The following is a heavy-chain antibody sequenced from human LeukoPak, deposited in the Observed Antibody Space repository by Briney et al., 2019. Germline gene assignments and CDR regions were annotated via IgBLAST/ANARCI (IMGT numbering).Heavy chain of an antibody. CDR2: IYYSGST. Sequence: SETLSLTCTVSGGSISSYYWSWIRQPPGKGLGWIGYIYYSGSTNYNPSLKSRVTISVDTSKNQFSLKLSSVTAADTAVYYCARNLENYGGNSNFDYWGQGTLVTVSS. V-gene: IGHV4-59*01. CDR3: ARNLENYGGNSNFDY. J-gene: IGHJ4*02. CDR1: GGSISSYY. D-gene: IGHD4-23*01.